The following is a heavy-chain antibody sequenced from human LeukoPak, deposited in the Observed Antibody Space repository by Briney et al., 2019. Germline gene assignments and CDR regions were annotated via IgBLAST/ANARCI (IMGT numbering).Heavy chain of an antibody. CDR1: GGSISSYY. Sequence: SETLSLTCTVSGGSISSYYWSWIRQPPGKGLEWIGYIYYSGSTNYNPSLKSRVTISVDTSKYQFSLKLSSVTAADTAVYYCARIAALVDYYMDVWGEGTTVTVSS. J-gene: IGHJ6*03. D-gene: IGHD6-6*01. V-gene: IGHV4-59*01. CDR2: IYYSGST. CDR3: ARIAALVDYYMDV.